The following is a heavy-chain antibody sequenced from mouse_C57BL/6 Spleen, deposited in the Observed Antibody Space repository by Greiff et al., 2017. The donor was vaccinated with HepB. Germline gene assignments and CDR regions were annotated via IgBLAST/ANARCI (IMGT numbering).Heavy chain of an antibody. CDR1: GFTFSDYG. CDR2: ISSGSSTI. CDR3: ARPYYYGSSYGAMDY. J-gene: IGHJ4*01. D-gene: IGHD1-1*01. V-gene: IGHV5-17*01. Sequence: EVMLVESGGGLVKPGGSLKLSCAASGFTFSDYGMHWVRQAPEKGLEWVAYISSGSSTIYYADTVKGRFTISRDNAKNTLFLQMTSLRSEDTAMYDCARPYYYGSSYGAMDYWGQGTSVTVSS.